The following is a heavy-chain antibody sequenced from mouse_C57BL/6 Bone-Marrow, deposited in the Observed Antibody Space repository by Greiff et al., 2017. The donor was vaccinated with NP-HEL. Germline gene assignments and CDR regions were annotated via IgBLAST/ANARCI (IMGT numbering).Heavy chain of an antibody. Sequence: QVQLQQSGAELVKPGASVKLSCKASGYTFTSYWMHWVKQRPGQGLEWIGMIHPNSGSTNYNEKFKSKATLTVDKSSSTAYMQLSSLTSEDSAVYYCARTTVVATREYWGQGTTLTVSS. J-gene: IGHJ2*01. D-gene: IGHD1-1*01. CDR3: ARTTVVATREY. CDR2: IHPNSGST. CDR1: GYTFTSYW. V-gene: IGHV1-64*01.